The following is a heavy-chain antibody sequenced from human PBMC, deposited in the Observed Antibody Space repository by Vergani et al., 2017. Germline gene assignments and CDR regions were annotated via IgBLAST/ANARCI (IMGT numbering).Heavy chain of an antibody. D-gene: IGHD3-22*01. V-gene: IGHV3-73*01. CDR1: GFTFSGSA. Sequence: EVQLVESGGGLVQPGGSLKLSCAASGFTFSGSAMHWVRQASGKGLEWVGRIRSKANSYATAYAASMKGRFTISRDDSKNTAYLQMNSLKTEDTAVYYCTRRYDSSGYYPYYYYGMDVWGQGTTVTVSS. CDR3: TRRYDSSGYYPYYYYGMDV. CDR2: IRSKANSYAT. J-gene: IGHJ6*02.